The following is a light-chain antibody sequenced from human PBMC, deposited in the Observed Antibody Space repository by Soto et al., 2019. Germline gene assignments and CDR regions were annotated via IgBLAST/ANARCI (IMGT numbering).Light chain of an antibody. J-gene: IGLJ1*01. CDR3: AAWDDSLNACV. CDR1: SSNIGSKT. Sequence: QSVLTQAPSASGTPGQRVTVSCSGSSSNIGSKTVNWYQQLPGMAPKLLIFNHHQRPSGVPDRFSGSKSGTSASLAISGLQSEYEADYYCAAWDDSLNACVFGTGTKVTVL. CDR2: NHH. V-gene: IGLV1-44*01.